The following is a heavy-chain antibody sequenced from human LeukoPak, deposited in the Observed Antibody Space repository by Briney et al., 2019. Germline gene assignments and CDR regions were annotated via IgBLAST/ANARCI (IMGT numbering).Heavy chain of an antibody. J-gene: IGHJ6*03. CDR2: IIPIFGTA. D-gene: IGHD3-10*01. Sequence: GASVKVSCKASGGTFSSYAISWVRQAPGQGLEWMGGIIPIFGTANYAQKFQGRVTITADESTSTAYMELSSLRSEDTAVYYCAFGETDYYGSGNSHAYYYYYMDVWGKGTTVTISS. CDR3: AFGETDYYGSGNSHAYYYYYMDV. CDR1: GGTFSSYA. V-gene: IGHV1-69*13.